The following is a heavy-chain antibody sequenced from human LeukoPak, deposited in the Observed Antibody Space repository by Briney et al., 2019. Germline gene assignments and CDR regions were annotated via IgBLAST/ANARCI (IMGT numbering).Heavy chain of an antibody. CDR2: IYSGGST. CDR3: ATTVTTPYDY. D-gene: IGHD4-17*01. Sequence: PGGSLRLSCAASGFTVSSNYMSWVRQAPGKGLEWVSVIYSGGSTYYADSVKGRFTISRDNSKNTLYLQMNSLRAEDTAVYFCATTVTTPYDYWGQGTLVTVSS. J-gene: IGHJ4*02. V-gene: IGHV3-53*01. CDR1: GFTVSSNY.